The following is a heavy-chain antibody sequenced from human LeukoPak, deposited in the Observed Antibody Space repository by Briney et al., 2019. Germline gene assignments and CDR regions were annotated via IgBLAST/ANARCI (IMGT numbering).Heavy chain of an antibody. CDR2: ISGSGGST. J-gene: IGHJ4*02. CDR3: AKAPLNLEWLLDFDY. Sequence: VRSLKLSCAASGLTFSSYAISWVRQAPGEGLEWVSAISGSGGSTYYADSVKGRFTISRDKSKNTLYLQINSVRAEDTAVYYCAKAPLNLEWLLDFDYWGQGTLDTVSS. D-gene: IGHD3-3*01. CDR1: GLTFSSYA. V-gene: IGHV3-23*01.